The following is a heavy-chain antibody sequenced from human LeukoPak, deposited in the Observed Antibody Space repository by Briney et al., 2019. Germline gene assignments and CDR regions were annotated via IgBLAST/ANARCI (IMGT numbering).Heavy chain of an antibody. J-gene: IGHJ4*02. D-gene: IGHD3-22*01. CDR2: IYYSGST. Sequence: SETLSLTCTVSGGSISRGDYYWSWIRQPPGTGLEWIGYIYYSGSTYYNPSLKSRVTISVDTSKNQFSLKLSSVTAADTAVYYCARGALYYYDSSGYPTQGHFDYWGQGTLVTVSS. V-gene: IGHV4-30-4*08. CDR1: GGSISRGDYY. CDR3: ARGALYYYDSSGYPTQGHFDY.